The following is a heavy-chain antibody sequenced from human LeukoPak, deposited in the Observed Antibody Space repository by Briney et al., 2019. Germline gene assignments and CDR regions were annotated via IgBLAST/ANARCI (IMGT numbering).Heavy chain of an antibody. V-gene: IGHV4-34*01. CDR2: INHSGST. J-gene: IGHJ3*02. CDR1: GGSFSGYY. D-gene: IGHD3-9*01. CDR3: ARFANYDILTGTDAFDI. Sequence: SETLSLTCAVYGGSFSGYYWSWIRQPPGKGLEWIGEINHSGSTNYNPSLKSRVTISVDTSKNQFSLKLSSVTAADTAVYYCARFANYDILTGTDAFDIWGQGTMVTVSS.